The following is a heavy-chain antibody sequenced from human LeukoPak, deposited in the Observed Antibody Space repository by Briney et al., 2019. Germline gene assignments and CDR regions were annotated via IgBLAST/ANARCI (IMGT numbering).Heavy chain of an antibody. J-gene: IGHJ3*02. Sequence: GGSLRLSCAASGFTFSSYSMNWVSQAPGKGLEWVSSISSSSSYIYYADSVKGRFTISRDNAKNSLYLQMNSLRAEDTAVYYCARDFNGDYDDAFDIWGQGTMVTVSS. CDR3: ARDFNGDYDDAFDI. CDR1: GFTFSSYS. CDR2: ISSSSSYI. V-gene: IGHV3-21*01. D-gene: IGHD4-17*01.